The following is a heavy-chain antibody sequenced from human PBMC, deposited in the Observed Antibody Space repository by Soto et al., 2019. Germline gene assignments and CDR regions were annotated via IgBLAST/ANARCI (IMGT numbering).Heavy chain of an antibody. CDR3: AKSSNSLNYDFWSGYLEGITADGMDV. Sequence: GGSLRLSCAASGFTFSSYAMSWVRQAPGKGLEWVSAISGSGGSTYYADSVKGRFTISRDNSKNTLYLQMNSLRAEDTAVYYCAKSSNSLNYDFWSGYLEGITADGMDVWGQGTTVTVSS. D-gene: IGHD3-3*01. J-gene: IGHJ6*02. CDR2: ISGSGGST. CDR1: GFTFSSYA. V-gene: IGHV3-23*01.